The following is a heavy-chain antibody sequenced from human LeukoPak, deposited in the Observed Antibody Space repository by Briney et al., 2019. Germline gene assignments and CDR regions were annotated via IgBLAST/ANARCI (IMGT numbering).Heavy chain of an antibody. CDR2: INPNSGGT. V-gene: IGHV1-2*02. CDR3: ARVASIGAIGDH. J-gene: IGHJ4*02. CDR1: GYTFTGAN. Sequence: GASVKVSCKASGYTFTGANMHCVRETPEQGLWWMGWINPNSGGTNYAQKFQGRVTMTRDTSISTAYMELSRLRSDDTAVYYCARVASIGAIGDHWGQGTLVTVSS. D-gene: IGHD6-6*01.